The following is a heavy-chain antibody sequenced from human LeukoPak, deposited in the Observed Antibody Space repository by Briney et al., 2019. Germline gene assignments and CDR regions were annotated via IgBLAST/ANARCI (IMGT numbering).Heavy chain of an antibody. CDR1: GXTFSTSW. CDR2: IKEDGSEK. D-gene: IGHD6-19*01. V-gene: IGHV3-7*01. Sequence: GGSLRLSXXASGXTFSTSWMIWVRQAPGKGLEWVANIKEDGSEKYYVDSVKGRFTISRDNAKNSLYLQMNSLRAEDTAVYYCASGYYSGWYIPYYWGQGTLVTVSS. J-gene: IGHJ4*02. CDR3: ASGYYSGWYIPYY.